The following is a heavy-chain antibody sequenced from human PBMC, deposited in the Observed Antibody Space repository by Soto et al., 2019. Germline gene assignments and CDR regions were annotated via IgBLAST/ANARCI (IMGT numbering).Heavy chain of an antibody. J-gene: IGHJ3*02. Sequence: ASVKVSCKASGYTFTSYAIHWVRQAPGQRLEWMGWINAGNGNTKYSQKFQGRVTITRDTSASTAYMELSSLRSEDTAVYYCARAITSGSYDAFDIWGQGTMVTVS. CDR2: INAGNGNT. CDR1: GYTFTSYA. D-gene: IGHD6-19*01. CDR3: ARAITSGSYDAFDI. V-gene: IGHV1-3*01.